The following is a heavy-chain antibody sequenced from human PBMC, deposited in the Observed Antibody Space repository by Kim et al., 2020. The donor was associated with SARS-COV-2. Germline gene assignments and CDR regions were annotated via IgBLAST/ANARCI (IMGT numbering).Heavy chain of an antibody. CDR2: IYYSGST. Sequence: SETLSLTCTVSGGSISSYYWSWIRQPPGKGLEWIGYIYYSGSTNYNPSLKSRVTISVDTSKNQFSLKLSYVTAADTAVYYCARHESIGSSWYYYYYGMDVWGQGTTVTVSS. J-gene: IGHJ6*02. D-gene: IGHD6-13*01. V-gene: IGHV4-59*08. CDR1: GGSISSYY. CDR3: ARHESIGSSWYYYYYGMDV.